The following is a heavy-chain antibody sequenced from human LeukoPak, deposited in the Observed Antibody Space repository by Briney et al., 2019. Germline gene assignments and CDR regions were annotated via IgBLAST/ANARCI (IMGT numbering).Heavy chain of an antibody. D-gene: IGHD1-14*01. CDR2: IGPTGTDR. J-gene: IGHJ4*02. V-gene: IGHV3-21*01. CDR1: GFTFSSCG. CDR3: ATETIGRHYDY. Sequence: GGSLRLSCMTSGFTFSSCGFNWVRQAPGKGLEWVSSIGPTGTDRYYADSVRGRFTISRDNAKNSMYLQMDSLRDEDTAVYYCATETIGRHYDYWGQGTLLTVSS.